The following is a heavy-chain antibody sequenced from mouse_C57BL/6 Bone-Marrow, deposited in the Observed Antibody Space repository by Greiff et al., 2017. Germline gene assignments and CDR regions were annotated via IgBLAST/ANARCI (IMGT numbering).Heavy chain of an antibody. Sequence: EVQLQQSGAELVRPGASVKLSCTASGFNIKDDYMPWVKQRPEQGLEWIGWIDPENGDTEYASKFQGKATITADTSSNTAYLQLSSLTSEDTAVYYCTVYDGYYEAYWGQGTLVTVSA. CDR3: TVYDGYYEAY. CDR1: GFNIKDDY. CDR2: IDPENGDT. V-gene: IGHV14-4*01. J-gene: IGHJ3*01. D-gene: IGHD2-3*01.